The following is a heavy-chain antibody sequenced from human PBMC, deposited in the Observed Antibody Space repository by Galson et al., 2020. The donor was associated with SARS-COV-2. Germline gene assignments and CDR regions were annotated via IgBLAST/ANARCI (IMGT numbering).Heavy chain of an antibody. CDR3: ARGDYGDYYDY. Sequence: GGSLRLSCAASGFTFSSYAMHWVRQAPGKGLEWVAVISYDGSNKYYADSVKGRFTISRDNSKNTLYLQMNSLRAEDTAVYYCARGDYGDYYDYWGQGTLVTVSS. D-gene: IGHD4-17*01. V-gene: IGHV3-30*04. CDR1: GFTFSSYA. J-gene: IGHJ4*02. CDR2: ISYDGSNK.